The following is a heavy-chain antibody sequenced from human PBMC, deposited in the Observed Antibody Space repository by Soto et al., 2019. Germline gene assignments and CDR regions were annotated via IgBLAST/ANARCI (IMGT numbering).Heavy chain of an antibody. J-gene: IGHJ4*02. CDR2: IYWDDDK. Sequence: SGPTLVNPTQTLTLTCSLSGFSVSSNGARVGWIRQPPGKALEWLALIYWDDDKKYNPSLKSRLTITKDTSENQVVLTLTDVDPADTATYYCVHGTLGSYGHVSFDYWGQGTLVTVSS. CDR1: GFSVSSNGAR. D-gene: IGHD5-18*01. CDR3: VHGTLGSYGHVSFDY. V-gene: IGHV2-5*02.